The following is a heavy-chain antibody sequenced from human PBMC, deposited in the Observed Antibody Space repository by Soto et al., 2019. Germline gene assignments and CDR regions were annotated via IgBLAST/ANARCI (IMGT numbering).Heavy chain of an antibody. CDR3: ARDFSGPMDY. CDR2: IYPSGGST. V-gene: IGHV1-46*01. Sequence: QVQLLQSGAEVNKPGASVKVSCKASGYTFTNYYMHWVRQAPGQGLEWMGIIYPSGGSTRNAQKFQGRVTMTRDTSTSTVYMELSSLRSEDTAVDYCARDFSGPMDYWGRGPLVTVSS. D-gene: IGHD3-10*01. CDR1: GYTFTNYY. J-gene: IGHJ4*02.